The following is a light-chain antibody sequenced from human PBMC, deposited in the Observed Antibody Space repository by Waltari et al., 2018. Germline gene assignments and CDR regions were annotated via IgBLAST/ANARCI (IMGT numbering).Light chain of an antibody. CDR1: SSNIGNNY. CDR2: EDS. Sequence: QSVLTQPPSVSAAPGQRVTISCSGGSSNIGNNYVSWYRQFPGTAPKLLILEDSERPSGIPGRVSGSESGTSATLDITGLQAGDEADYYCGTWDSSLSGAVFGGGTHLTVL. CDR3: GTWDSSLSGAV. J-gene: IGLJ7*01. V-gene: IGLV1-51*02.